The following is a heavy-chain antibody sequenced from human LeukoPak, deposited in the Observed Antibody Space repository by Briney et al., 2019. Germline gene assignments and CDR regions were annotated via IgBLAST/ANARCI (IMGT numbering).Heavy chain of an antibody. V-gene: IGHV3-30*02. Sequence: GGSLRLSCAASGFTFSSYNMNWVRQVPGKGLEWVAFIRYDGSNKYYADSVKGRFTISRDNSKNTLYLQMNSLRAEDTAVYYCAKPPLGYGSGSYHAFDIWGQGTMVTVSS. J-gene: IGHJ3*02. D-gene: IGHD3-10*01. CDR1: GFTFSSYN. CDR2: IRYDGSNK. CDR3: AKPPLGYGSGSYHAFDI.